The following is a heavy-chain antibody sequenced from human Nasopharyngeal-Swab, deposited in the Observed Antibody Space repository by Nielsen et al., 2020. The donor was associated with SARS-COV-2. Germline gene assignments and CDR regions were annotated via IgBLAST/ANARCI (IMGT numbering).Heavy chain of an antibody. V-gene: IGHV4-39*07. Sequence: GSLRLSCTVSGGSISSSSYYWGWIRQPPGKGLEWIGSIYYSGSTYYNPSLKSRVTISVDTSKNQFSLKLSSVTAADTAVYYCAWTTVTQIGVYWGQGTLVTVSS. CDR3: AWTTVTQIGVY. J-gene: IGHJ4*02. CDR1: GGSISSSSYY. CDR2: IYYSGST. D-gene: IGHD4-17*01.